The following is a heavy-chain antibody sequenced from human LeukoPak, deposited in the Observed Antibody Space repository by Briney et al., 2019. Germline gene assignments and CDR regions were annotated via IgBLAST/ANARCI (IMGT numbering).Heavy chain of an antibody. D-gene: IGHD5-18*01. CDR2: IYYSGST. CDR3: ARQANSAVLDY. V-gene: IGHV4-59*08. Sequence: SETLSLTCTVSGGSISSYYWSWIRQPPGKGLEWIGYIYYSGSTNYNPSLKSRVTISVDTSKNQFSLKLSSVTAADTAVYYCARQANSAVLDYWGQGTLVTVSS. CDR1: GGSISSYY. J-gene: IGHJ4*02.